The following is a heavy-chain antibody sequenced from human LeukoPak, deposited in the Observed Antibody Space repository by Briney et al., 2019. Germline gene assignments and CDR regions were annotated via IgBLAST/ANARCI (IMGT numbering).Heavy chain of an antibody. CDR3: AKRSSSWSSGEYFQH. CDR2: ISGSGGST. V-gene: IGHV3-23*01. CDR1: GFXFSSYA. Sequence: GGSLRLSCAASGFXFSSYAMSWVRQAPGKGLEWVSAISGSGGSTYYADSVKGRFTISRDNSKNTLYLQMNSLRAEDTAVYYCAKRSSSWSSGEYFQHWGQGTLVTVSS. D-gene: IGHD6-13*01. J-gene: IGHJ1*01.